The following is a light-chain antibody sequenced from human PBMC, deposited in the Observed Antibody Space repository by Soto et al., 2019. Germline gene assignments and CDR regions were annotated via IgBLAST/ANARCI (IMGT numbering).Light chain of an antibody. CDR2: EVS. J-gene: IGLJ2*01. CDR3: SSYTSSNTLL. Sequence: QSVLTQPASVSGSPGQSITISCTGTSSDVGDYNYVSWYQQHPGKAPKLMIYEVSNRPSGVSNRFSGSKSGNTASLIISGLQAEDEADYYCSSYTSSNTLLFGGGTKLTVL. V-gene: IGLV2-14*01. CDR1: SSDVGDYNY.